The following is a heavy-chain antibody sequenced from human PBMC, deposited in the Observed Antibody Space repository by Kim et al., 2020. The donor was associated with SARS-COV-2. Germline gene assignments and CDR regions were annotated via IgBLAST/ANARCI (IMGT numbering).Heavy chain of an antibody. D-gene: IGHD3-10*01. J-gene: IGHJ4*02. Sequence: ASVKVSCKASGYTFTSYAMHWVRQAPGQRLEWMGWINAGNGNTKYSQKFQGRVTITRDTSASTAYMELSSLRSEDTAVYYCARGGVLLWFGDYSSLDYWGQGTLVTVSS. CDR1: GYTFTSYA. CDR2: INAGNGNT. V-gene: IGHV1-3*01. CDR3: ARGGVLLWFGDYSSLDY.